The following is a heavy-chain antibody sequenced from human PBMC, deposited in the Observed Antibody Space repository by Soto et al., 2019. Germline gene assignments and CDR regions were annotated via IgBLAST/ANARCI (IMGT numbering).Heavy chain of an antibody. CDR3: VKEMYCSSSSCYVLEY. CDR1: GFTFSGHW. Sequence: SLRLSCAASGFTFSGHWMTWVRQAPGKGLEYVSAISSSGGSTYYADSVKGRFTISRDNSKNTLNLQMSGLRADDTAVYYCVKEMYCSSSSCYVLEYWVQGTPVTAPQ. J-gene: IGHJ4*02. V-gene: IGHV3-64D*08. CDR2: ISSSGGST. D-gene: IGHD2-2*01.